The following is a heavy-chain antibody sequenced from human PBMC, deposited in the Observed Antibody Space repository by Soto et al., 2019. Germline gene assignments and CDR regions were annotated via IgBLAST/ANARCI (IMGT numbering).Heavy chain of an antibody. CDR2: IYYSGST. D-gene: IGHD6-13*01. CDR1: GGSISSYY. Sequence: QVQLQESGPGLVKPSETLSLTCTVSGGSISSYYWSWIRQPPGKGLEWIGYIYYSGSTNYNPSLKSRVTIAVDTSKNQFSLKLSSVTAADTAVYYCARLNVIAAALAYYYYGMDVWGQGTTVTVSS. CDR3: ARLNVIAAALAYYYYGMDV. J-gene: IGHJ6*02. V-gene: IGHV4-59*08.